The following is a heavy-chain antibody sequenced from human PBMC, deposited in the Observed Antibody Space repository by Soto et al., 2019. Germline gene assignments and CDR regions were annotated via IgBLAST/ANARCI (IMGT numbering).Heavy chain of an antibody. D-gene: IGHD3-10*01. CDR3: ARDYMVRGVMRWFDP. J-gene: IGHJ5*02. V-gene: IGHV4-59*12. CDR2: IYFRGST. CDR1: GGSISSYY. Sequence: PSETLSLTCTVSGGSISSYYWIWILQPPGKGLEWIGYIYFRGSTNYNPSLKSRVTISVDTSKNQFSLKLSSVTAADTAVYYCARDYMVRGVMRWFDPWGQGTLVTVSS.